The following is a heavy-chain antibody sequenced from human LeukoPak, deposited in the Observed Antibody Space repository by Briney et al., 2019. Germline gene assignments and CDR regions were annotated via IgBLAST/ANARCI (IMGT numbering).Heavy chain of an antibody. Sequence: GGSLRLSCVASGFTFEDYGMNWVHQVPGKGLEWVCGINWNGGAKGYGDSVKGRFTISRDNAENSLYLQMNSLRAEDTAVYYCARGIWGLGAIRGFDPWGQGTLVTVSS. J-gene: IGHJ5*02. CDR2: INWNGGAK. CDR3: ARGIWGLGAIRGFDP. CDR1: GFTFEDYG. V-gene: IGHV3-20*04. D-gene: IGHD4/OR15-4a*01.